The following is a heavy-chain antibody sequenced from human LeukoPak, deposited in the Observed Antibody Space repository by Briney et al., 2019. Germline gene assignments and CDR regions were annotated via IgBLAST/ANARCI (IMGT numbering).Heavy chain of an antibody. Sequence: SLRLSCAASGFTFDDYAMHWVRQAPGKGLEWVSGISWNSGSIGCADSVKGRFTISRDNAKNFLYLQMNSLRAEDTALYYCAKGGPGWYYFDYWGQGTQVTVSS. CDR1: GFTFDDYA. V-gene: IGHV3-9*01. J-gene: IGHJ4*02. CDR2: ISWNSGSI. D-gene: IGHD6-19*01. CDR3: AKGGPGWYYFDY.